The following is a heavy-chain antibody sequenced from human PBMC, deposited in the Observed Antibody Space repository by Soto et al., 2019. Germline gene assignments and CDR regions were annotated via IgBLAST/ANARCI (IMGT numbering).Heavy chain of an antibody. Sequence: SETLSLTCTVSGGSISSYYWGWIRQPPGKGLEWIGSIYYSGSTHYSPSLKSRIIMSIDTSTNQFSLKLTSVTAADTAVYYCKRHEGGAAADRPLDYWGQGTLVTVSS. V-gene: IGHV4-39*01. CDR3: KRHEGGAAADRPLDY. CDR2: IYYSGST. J-gene: IGHJ4*02. D-gene: IGHD6-13*01. CDR1: GGSISSYY.